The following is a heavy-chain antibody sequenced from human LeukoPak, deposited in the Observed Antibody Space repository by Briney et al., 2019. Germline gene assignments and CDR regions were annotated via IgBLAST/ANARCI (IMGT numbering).Heavy chain of an antibody. CDR3: AKDTVATFSLRGSGFMDV. D-gene: IGHD5-12*01. V-gene: IGHV3-43*02. CDR1: GFTFDDYA. Sequence: NPGGSLRLSCAASGFTFDDYAMHWVRQAPGKGLEWVSLISGDGGSTYYADSVKGRFTISRDNSKNSLYLQMNSLRTEDTALYYCAKDTVATFSLRGSGFMDVWGQGTTVTVSS. J-gene: IGHJ6*02. CDR2: ISGDGGST.